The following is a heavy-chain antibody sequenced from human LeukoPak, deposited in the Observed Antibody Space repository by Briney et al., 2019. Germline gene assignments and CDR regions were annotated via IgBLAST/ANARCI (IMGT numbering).Heavy chain of an antibody. CDR1: GFSLSTSGMC. CDR2: IDWDDDK. CDR3: ARIPGGDYRLDY. V-gene: IGHV2-70*01. J-gene: IGHJ4*02. D-gene: IGHD4-17*01. Sequence: ESGPALVKPTQTLTLTCTFSGFSLSTSGMCVSWIRQPPGKALGWLALIDWDDDKYYSTSLKTRLTISKDTSKNQVVLTMTNMDPVGTATYYCARIPGGDYRLDYWGQGTLVTVSS.